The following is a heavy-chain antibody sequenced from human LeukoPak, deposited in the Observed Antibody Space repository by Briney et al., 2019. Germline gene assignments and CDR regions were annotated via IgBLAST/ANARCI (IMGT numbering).Heavy chain of an antibody. D-gene: IGHD3-3*01. CDR2: IGSNGGST. CDR3: ARASRDILEWFDAFDI. V-gene: IGHV3-64*01. Sequence: PGGSLRLSCAASGFTFSSYEMNWVRQAPGKGLEYVSAIGSNGGSTYYANSVKGRFIISRDNSKNTLYLQMGSLRAEDMAVYYCARASRDILEWFDAFDIWGQGTMVTVSS. CDR1: GFTFSSYE. J-gene: IGHJ3*02.